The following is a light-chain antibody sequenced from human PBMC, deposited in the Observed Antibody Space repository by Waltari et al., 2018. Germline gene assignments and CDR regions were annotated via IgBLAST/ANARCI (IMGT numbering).Light chain of an antibody. J-gene: IGLJ2*01. CDR3: HSRDTSSARV. CDR2: GHN. CDR1: SLRSYY. V-gene: IGLV3-19*01. Sequence: SAVLTQAPAVSVALGQTVRITCQGDSLRSYYASWYQQRPGQAPILVLYGHNNRPPGIPDRFADTISGDTASLAISGAQAEDEADYYCHSRDTSSARVFCGGTRLTV.